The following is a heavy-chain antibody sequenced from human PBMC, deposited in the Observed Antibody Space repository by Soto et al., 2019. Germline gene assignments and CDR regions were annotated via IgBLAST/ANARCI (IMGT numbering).Heavy chain of an antibody. CDR2: IYYSGST. V-gene: IGHV4-59*08. J-gene: IGHJ4*02. D-gene: IGHD4-17*01. Sequence: SETLSLTCTVSGGSISSYYWSWIRQPPGKGLEWIGYIYYSGSTNYNPSLKSRVTISVDTSKNQFSLKLSSVTAADTAVYYCARLEEVTTDFYYFDYWGQGTLVTVSS. CDR3: ARLEEVTTDFYYFDY. CDR1: GGSISSYY.